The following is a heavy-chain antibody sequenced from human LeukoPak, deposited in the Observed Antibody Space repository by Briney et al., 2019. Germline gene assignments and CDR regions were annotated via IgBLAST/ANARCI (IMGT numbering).Heavy chain of an antibody. Sequence: SETLSLTCTVSGGSISSSSYYWGWIRQPPGKGLEWIGSIYYSGSTYYNPSLKSRVTISVDTSKNQFSLKLSSVTAADTAVYYCARGPVGQLWLEEKYFDYWGQGTLVTVSS. J-gene: IGHJ4*02. CDR2: IYYSGST. V-gene: IGHV4-39*07. CDR1: GGSISSSSYY. CDR3: ARGPVGQLWLEEKYFDY. D-gene: IGHD5-18*01.